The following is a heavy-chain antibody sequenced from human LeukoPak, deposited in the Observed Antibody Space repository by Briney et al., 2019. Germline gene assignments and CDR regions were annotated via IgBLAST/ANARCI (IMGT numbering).Heavy chain of an antibody. CDR2: IGIDSGNT. J-gene: IGHJ6*03. CDR1: GFTFSDYS. CDR3: ARGQGDFWSGYYYYYYMDV. V-gene: IGHV3-48*01. Sequence: GGSLRLSCAASGFTFSDYSMNWVRQAPGKGLEWISYIGIDSGNTNYADSVKGRFTISGDKAKNSLYLQMNSLRVEDTAVYYCARGQGDFWSGYYYYYYMDVWGKGTTVTVSS. D-gene: IGHD3-3*01.